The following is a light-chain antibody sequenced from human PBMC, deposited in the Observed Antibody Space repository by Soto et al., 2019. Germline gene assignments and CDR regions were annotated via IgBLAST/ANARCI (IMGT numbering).Light chain of an antibody. CDR3: HQRQSWPRT. CDR1: QSVSSY. J-gene: IGKJ1*01. CDR2: DAS. V-gene: IGKV3-11*01. Sequence: VLTQSPATLSSFPGDRVTLSCRASQSVSSYLAWYQQKPGQAPRLLIYDASNRATGIPARFSAWGSETDFTLAISDVQPEDFAVYYCHQRQSWPRTFGQGTKVDI.